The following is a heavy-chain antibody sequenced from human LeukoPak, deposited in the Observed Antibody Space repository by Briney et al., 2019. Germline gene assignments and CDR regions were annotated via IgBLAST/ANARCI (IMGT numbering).Heavy chain of an antibody. CDR1: GFTVSSNY. V-gene: IGHV3-53*01. CDR2: LYSAGST. CDR3: ASGGMGARKYYSDPFHY. D-gene: IGHD3-10*01. Sequence: GGSLRLSCAASGFTVSSNYMSWVRQAPGKGLKWVSILYSAGSTYYADSVRGRFTISRDSSKNTVCLQMNSLRAEDTAVYYCASGGMGARKYYSDPFHYWGQGTLVTVSS. J-gene: IGHJ4*02.